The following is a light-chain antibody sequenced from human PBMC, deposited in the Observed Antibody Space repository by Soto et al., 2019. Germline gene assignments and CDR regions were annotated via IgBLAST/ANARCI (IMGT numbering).Light chain of an antibody. Sequence: DIQMTQSPSSLSASVGDRVTITCQASQDIDRYLNWYQQKPGKAPKLLIYDAFRLETGVPPRFSGDGYGTDFTLIIHRLQHEDAGTYYWQQYESLASFGPGTKVDL. J-gene: IGKJ3*01. CDR2: DAF. CDR1: QDIDRY. V-gene: IGKV1-33*01. CDR3: QQYESLAS.